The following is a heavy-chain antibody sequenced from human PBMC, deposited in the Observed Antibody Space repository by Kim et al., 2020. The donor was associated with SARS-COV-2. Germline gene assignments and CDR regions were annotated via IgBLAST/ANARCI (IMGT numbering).Heavy chain of an antibody. J-gene: IGHJ6*02. CDR2: IRSKAYGGTT. V-gene: IGHV3-49*04. CDR1: GFTFGDYA. Sequence: GGSLRLSCTASGFTFGDYAMSWVRQAPGKGLEWVGFIRSKAYGGTTEYAASVKGRFTISRDDSKSIAYLQMNSLKTEDTAVYYCTRGFAHGMDVWGQGTTVTVSS. CDR3: TRGFAHGMDV.